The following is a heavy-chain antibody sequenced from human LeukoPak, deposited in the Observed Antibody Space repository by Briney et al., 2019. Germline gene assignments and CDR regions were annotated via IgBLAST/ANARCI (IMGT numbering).Heavy chain of an antibody. D-gene: IGHD6-13*01. CDR3: ARRIAAAGFGGMDV. Sequence: GESLKISCQGSGYSFPSYWISWVRQMPGKGLEWMGKIDPSDSYIDYSPSFQGRVTISADKSINTAYLQWSSLKASDTAMFYCARRIAAAGFGGMDVWAQGTTVTVSS. CDR2: IDPSDSYI. CDR1: GYSFPSYW. J-gene: IGHJ6*02. V-gene: IGHV5-10-1*01.